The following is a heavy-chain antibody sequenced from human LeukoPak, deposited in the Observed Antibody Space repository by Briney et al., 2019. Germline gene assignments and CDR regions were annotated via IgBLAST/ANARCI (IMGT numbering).Heavy chain of an antibody. CDR1: GGTFSSYA. CDR3: ARVTGPATLGDY. V-gene: IGHV1-69*13. Sequence: ASVKVSCKASGGTFSSYAISWVRQAPGQGLEWMGGIIPIFGTANYAQKFQGRVTITADESTSTAYMVPSSLRSEDTAVYYCARVTGPATLGDYWGQGTLVTVSS. J-gene: IGHJ4*02. D-gene: IGHD2-2*01. CDR2: IIPIFGTA.